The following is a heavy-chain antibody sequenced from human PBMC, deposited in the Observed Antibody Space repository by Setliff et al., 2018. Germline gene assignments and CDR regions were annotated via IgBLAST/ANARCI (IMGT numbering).Heavy chain of an antibody. CDR3: AKEGNKYGYSSGWFDP. CDR2: ISTYTANT. J-gene: IGHJ5*02. Sequence: GASVKVSCKASGYTFTSYGVSWVRQAPGQGLEWMGWISTYTANTKYAQRFQGRVTMTTDTSTSTAYMELRSLRSDDTAVYYCAKEGNKYGYSSGWFDPWGQGTLVTVSS. CDR1: GYTFTSYG. V-gene: IGHV1-18*01. D-gene: IGHD6-6*01.